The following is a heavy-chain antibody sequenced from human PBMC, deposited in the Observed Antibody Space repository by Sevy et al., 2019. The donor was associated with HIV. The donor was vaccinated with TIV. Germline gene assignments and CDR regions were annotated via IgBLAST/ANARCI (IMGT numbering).Heavy chain of an antibody. V-gene: IGHV7-4-1*02. D-gene: IGHD6-6*01. Sequence: ASMKVSCKASGYTFTSYAMNWVRQAPGQGLEWMGWINTNTGNPTYAQGFTGRFVFSLDTSVSTAYLQISSLKAEDTAVYYCARDPRIRAPTYSSSSPFDYWGQGTLVTVSS. J-gene: IGHJ4*02. CDR1: GYTFTSYA. CDR3: ARDPRIRAPTYSSSSPFDY. CDR2: INTNTGNP.